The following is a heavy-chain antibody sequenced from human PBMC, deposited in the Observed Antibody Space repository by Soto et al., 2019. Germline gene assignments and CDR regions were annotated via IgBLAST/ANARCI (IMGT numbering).Heavy chain of an antibody. CDR3: ARESVSDAFDI. CDR1: GFTFSDYY. V-gene: IGHV3-11*06. J-gene: IGHJ3*02. CDR2: ISSSSSYT. Sequence: QVQLVESGGSLVKPGGSVKLSCAASGFTFSDYYMSWIRQAPGKGLEWVSYISSSSSYTNYADSVKGRFTISRDNAKNSLYLQMNSLRAEDTAVYYCARESVSDAFDIWGQGTMVIVSS.